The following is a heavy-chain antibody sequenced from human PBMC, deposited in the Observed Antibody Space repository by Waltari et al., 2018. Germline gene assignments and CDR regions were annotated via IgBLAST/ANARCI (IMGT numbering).Heavy chain of an antibody. CDR3: ATGQLSPTGAFDI. CDR1: VGSFSDYY. V-gene: IGHV4-34*01. Sequence: QVQLQQWGAGLLKPSETMSLTCAVYVGSFSDYYWSWIGQPPGKELEWIGEINHSGSTNYNPSLKSRVTISVDTSKNQFSLKLSSVTAADTAVYYCATGQLSPTGAFDIWGQGTMVTVSS. CDR2: INHSGST. D-gene: IGHD1-1*01. J-gene: IGHJ3*02.